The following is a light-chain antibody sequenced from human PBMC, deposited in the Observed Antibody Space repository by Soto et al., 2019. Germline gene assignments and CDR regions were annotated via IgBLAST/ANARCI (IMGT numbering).Light chain of an antibody. V-gene: IGKV3-11*01. CDR2: DVS. J-gene: IGKJ1*01. CDR1: QRVSSN. Sequence: EIVMTQSPATLSVSPGERSTLSCRASQRVSSNLAWYQQKPGQAPRLLIYDVSNRATGIPARFSGSGSGTDFTLTISSLQPEDFAVYYCRQRSNWPRTFGQATKVDIK. CDR3: RQRSNWPRT.